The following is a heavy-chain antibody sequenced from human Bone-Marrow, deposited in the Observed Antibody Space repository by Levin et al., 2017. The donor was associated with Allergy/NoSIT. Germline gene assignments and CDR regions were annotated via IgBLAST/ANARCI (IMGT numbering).Heavy chain of an antibody. D-gene: IGHD5-12*01. CDR3: ARSQPPYSGYDLGY. V-gene: IGHV3-33*01. CDR1: GFTFSSYG. Sequence: PGESLKISCAASGFTFSSYGMHWVRQAPGKGLEWVAVIWYDGSNKYYADSVKGRFTISRDNSKNTLYLQMNSLRAEDTAVYYCARSQPPYSGYDLGYWGQGTLVTVSS. CDR2: IWYDGSNK. J-gene: IGHJ4*02.